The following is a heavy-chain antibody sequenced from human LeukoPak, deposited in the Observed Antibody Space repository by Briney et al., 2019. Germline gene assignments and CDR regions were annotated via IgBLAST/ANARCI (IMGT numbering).Heavy chain of an antibody. CDR1: GGTFSSYA. CDR3: AREGVVPAALDY. J-gene: IGHJ4*02. Sequence: ASVQVSCKASGGTFSSYAISWVRQAPGQGLEWMGGIIPIFGTANYAQKFQGRVTITADESTSTAYMELSSLRSEDTAVYYCAREGVVPAALDYWGQGTLVTVSS. D-gene: IGHD2-2*01. V-gene: IGHV1-69*01. CDR2: IIPIFGTA.